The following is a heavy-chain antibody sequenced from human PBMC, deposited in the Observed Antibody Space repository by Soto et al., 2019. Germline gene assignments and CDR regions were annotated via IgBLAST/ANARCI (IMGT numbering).Heavy chain of an antibody. V-gene: IGHV4-59*01. J-gene: IGHJ4*02. CDR1: GGSISSYY. CDR3: ASTDGYDAFDY. CDR2: IYYSGST. D-gene: IGHD5-12*01. Sequence: ETLSLTCTVSGGSISSYYWSWIRQPPGKGLEWIGYIYYSGSTNYNPSLKSRVTISVDTSKNQFSLKLSSVTAADTAVYYCASTDGYDAFDYWGQGTLVTVSS.